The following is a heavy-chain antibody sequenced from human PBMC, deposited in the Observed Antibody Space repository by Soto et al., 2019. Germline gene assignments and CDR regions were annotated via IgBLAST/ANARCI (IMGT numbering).Heavy chain of an antibody. Sequence: GGSLRLSCAASGFTFNIYGMHWVRQAPDKGLEWVALTSYDGSNQYYADSVKGRFTISRDNSKNTLFLQMNSLRADDTAVYYCAKDQASGQGSFDSWGQGTLVTVSS. CDR2: TSYDGSNQ. CDR3: AKDQASGQGSFDS. V-gene: IGHV3-30*18. CDR1: GFTFNIYG. J-gene: IGHJ4*02.